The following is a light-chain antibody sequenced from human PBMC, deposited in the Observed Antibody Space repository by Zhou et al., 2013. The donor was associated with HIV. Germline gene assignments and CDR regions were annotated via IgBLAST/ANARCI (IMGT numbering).Light chain of an antibody. J-gene: IGKJ1*01. CDR2: DAS. Sequence: EIVMTQSPATLSLSPGERATLSCRASQSVGSSLAWYQQKPGQAPSLLISDASNRATGIPARFSGSGSGTDFTLTISSLRPEDFATYYCQQSYSTPWTFGQGTKV. CDR1: QSVGSS. V-gene: IGKV3-11*01. CDR3: QQSYSTPWT.